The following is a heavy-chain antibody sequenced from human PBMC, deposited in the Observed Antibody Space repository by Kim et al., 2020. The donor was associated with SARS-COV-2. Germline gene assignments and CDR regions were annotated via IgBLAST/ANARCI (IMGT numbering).Heavy chain of an antibody. D-gene: IGHD3-3*01. CDR1: GFTFSSYS. CDR3: ARDDWATTYYDFWRCYYPDGMDV. J-gene: IGHJ6*02. CDR2: ISSSSSYI. V-gene: IGHV3-21*01. Sequence: GGSLRLSCAASGFTFSSYSMNWVRQAPGKGLEWVSSISSSSSYIYYADSVKGRFTISRDNAKNSLYLQMNSLRAEDTAVYYCARDDWATTYYDFWRCYYPDGMDVWGQGTTVTVSS.